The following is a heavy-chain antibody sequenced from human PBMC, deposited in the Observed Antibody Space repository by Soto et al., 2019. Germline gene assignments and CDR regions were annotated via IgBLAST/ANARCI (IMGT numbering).Heavy chain of an antibody. D-gene: IGHD2-2*01. V-gene: IGHV4-31*03. CDR2: IYYSGST. CDR1: GGSISSGGYY. CDR3: ARALVLAYQLVLDY. J-gene: IGHJ4*02. Sequence: PSETLSLTCTVSGGSISSGGYYWSWIRQHPGKGLEWIGYIYYSGSTYYNPSLKSRVTISVDTSKNQFSLKLSSVTAADTAVYYCARALVLAYQLVLDYWGQGTLVTSPQ.